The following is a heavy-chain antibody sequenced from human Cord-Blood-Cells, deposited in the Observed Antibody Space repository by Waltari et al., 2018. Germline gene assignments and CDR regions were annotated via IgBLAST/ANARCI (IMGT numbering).Heavy chain of an antibody. Sequence: QLQLPESGPGLVKPSETLSLTCTVSGGSISSSRYYWGWIRQPPGKGLEWIGSIYYSGSTYYNPSLKSRVTISVDTSKNQFSLKLSSVTAADTAVYYCARLNWNYDAFDIWGQGTMVTVSS. CDR2: IYYSGST. V-gene: IGHV4-39*01. CDR3: ARLNWNYDAFDI. CDR1: GGSISSSRYY. D-gene: IGHD1-7*01. J-gene: IGHJ3*02.